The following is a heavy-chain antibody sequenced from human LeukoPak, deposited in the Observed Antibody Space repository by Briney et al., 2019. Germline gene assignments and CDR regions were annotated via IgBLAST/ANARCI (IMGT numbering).Heavy chain of an antibody. Sequence: SETLSLTCTVSGGSINDFYWTWIRQPPGKGLEWIGYIFYSGSANSNPSLESRVTISVDTSKNQFSLKLSSVTAADTAAYYCAREPLLIAAAGTGTRNWFDPWGQGTLVTVSS. J-gene: IGHJ5*02. V-gene: IGHV4-59*01. CDR1: GGSINDFY. CDR2: IFYSGSA. CDR3: AREPLLIAAAGTGTRNWFDP. D-gene: IGHD6-13*01.